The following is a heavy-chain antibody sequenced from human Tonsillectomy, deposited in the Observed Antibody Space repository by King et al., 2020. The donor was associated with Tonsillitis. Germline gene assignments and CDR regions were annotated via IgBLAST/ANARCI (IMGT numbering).Heavy chain of an antibody. Sequence: VQLVESGGVVVQPGGSLRLSCAASGFTFGDYTMHWVRQPPGKGLEWVSLISWDGGSTYYSDSVKGRFSISRDNSKNSLYLQMNSLRTEDTALYYCVKVRGAYCTGGSCYYFAYWGQGTLVTVSS. CDR3: VKVRGAYCTGGSCYYFAY. D-gene: IGHD2-15*01. CDR2: ISWDGGST. CDR1: GFTFGDYT. V-gene: IGHV3-43*01. J-gene: IGHJ4*02.